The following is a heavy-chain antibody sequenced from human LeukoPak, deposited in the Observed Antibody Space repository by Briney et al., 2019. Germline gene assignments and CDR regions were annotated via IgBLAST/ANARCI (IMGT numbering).Heavy chain of an antibody. Sequence: PLETLSLTCAVSGGSIGTFHWNWIRQTPGKGLEWIGYIFYSGITNYNPSLKSRVIISVDTSKNQFSLKLHSVTAADTAVYYCARVDSGYAFFDYWGQGTLVTVSS. V-gene: IGHV4-59*01. D-gene: IGHD5-12*01. J-gene: IGHJ4*02. CDR1: GGSIGTFH. CDR3: ARVDSGYAFFDY. CDR2: IFYSGIT.